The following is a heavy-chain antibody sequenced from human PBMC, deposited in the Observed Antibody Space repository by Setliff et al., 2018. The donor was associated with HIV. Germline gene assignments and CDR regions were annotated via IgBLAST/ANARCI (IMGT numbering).Heavy chain of an antibody. CDR1: GGSISSSSYY. Sequence: PSETLSLTCTVSGGSISSSSYYWGWISQPPGKGLEWIGSIYYSGSTYYNPSLKSRVTISVDTSKNQFSLKLSSVTAADTAVYYCASPGRRRGYCSSTSCYDEGLYYYYYMDVWGKGTTVTVSS. J-gene: IGHJ6*03. CDR2: IYYSGST. V-gene: IGHV4-39*01. D-gene: IGHD2-2*01. CDR3: ASPGRRRGYCSSTSCYDEGLYYYYYMDV.